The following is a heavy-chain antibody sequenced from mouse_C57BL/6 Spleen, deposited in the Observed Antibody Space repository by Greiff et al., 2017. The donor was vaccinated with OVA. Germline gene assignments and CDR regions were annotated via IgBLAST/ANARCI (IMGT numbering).Heavy chain of an antibody. Sequence: VQLQQSGPELVKPGASVKIPCKASGYTFTDYNMDWVKQSHGKSLEWIGAINPNNGGTIYNQKFKGKATLTVDRSSSTAYMELRSLTSEDTAVYYCARMAAGYDYDRAWFAYWGQGTLVTVSA. CDR1: GYTFTDYN. CDR2: INPNNGGT. D-gene: IGHD2-4*01. J-gene: IGHJ3*01. V-gene: IGHV1-18*01. CDR3: ARMAAGYDYDRAWFAY.